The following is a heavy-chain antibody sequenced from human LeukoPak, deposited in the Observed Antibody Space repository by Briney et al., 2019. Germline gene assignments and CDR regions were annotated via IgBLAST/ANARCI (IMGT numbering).Heavy chain of an antibody. V-gene: IGHV1-18*01. D-gene: IGHD4/OR15-4a*01. J-gene: IGHJ6*02. CDR2: INPYNGNT. CDR1: GYSFTSYG. CDR3: AGYPNYYYYYYGMDV. Sequence: GASVKVSCKASGYSFTSYGISWVRQAPGQGLEWMGWINPYNGNTNYAQNLQGRITMTTDTSTSTAYMELMSLRSDDTAVYYCAGYPNYYYYYYGMDVWGQGTTVTVSS.